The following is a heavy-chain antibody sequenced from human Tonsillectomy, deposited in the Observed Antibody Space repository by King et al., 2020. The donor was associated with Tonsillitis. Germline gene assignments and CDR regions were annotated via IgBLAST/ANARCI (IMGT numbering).Heavy chain of an antibody. CDR2: ISYDGSKE. V-gene: IGHV3-30*03. CDR3: ASQGAVVVNANIYGMDV. J-gene: IGHJ6*02. D-gene: IGHD2-21*01. Sequence: EQLVQSGGGVVQPGRSLRLSCAASGFTFNNSGMHWVRQAPGKGLEWVAVISYDGSKEYYADSVKGRFSISRDNSKNTLYLQMNSLRVEDTAVFYCASQGAVVVNANIYGMDVWGQGTTVTVSS. CDR1: GFTFNNSG.